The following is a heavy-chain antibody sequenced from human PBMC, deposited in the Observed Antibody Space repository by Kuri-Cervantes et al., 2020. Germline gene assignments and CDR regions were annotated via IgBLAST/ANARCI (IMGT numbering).Heavy chain of an antibody. CDR1: Y. D-gene: IGHD5-18*01. CDR3: ARVAGWEYSYGNFDT. CDR2: INHRGST. Sequence: YWIGWVRQMPGKGLEWIGEINHRGSTNYTPSLKSRVTISVDTSRNEFSLKLSSVTAADTAVYYCARVAGWEYSYGNFDTWGQGTLVTVSS. J-gene: IGHJ4*02. V-gene: IGHV4-34*13.